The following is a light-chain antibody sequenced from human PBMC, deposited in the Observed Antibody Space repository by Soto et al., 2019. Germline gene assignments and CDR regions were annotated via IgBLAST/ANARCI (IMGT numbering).Light chain of an antibody. CDR1: SSNTGGTHY. Sequence: QSVLTQPPSASGTPGQRALTSCSGTSSNTGGTHYAYWYQQLPGAAPKLLMHSNNLRPSGVPERISGSKSGPSASLAISGLRSEDEAVYYCASWDDRLGAVIFGGGTKVNVL. CDR3: ASWDDRLGAVI. J-gene: IGLJ2*01. V-gene: IGLV1-47*02. CDR2: SNN.